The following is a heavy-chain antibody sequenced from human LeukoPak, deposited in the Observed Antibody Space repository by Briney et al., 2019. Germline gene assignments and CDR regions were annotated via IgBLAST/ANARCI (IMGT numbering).Heavy chain of an antibody. V-gene: IGHV4-59*01. Sequence: SETLSLTCTVSGGSISSYYWSWIRQPPGKGLEWIGYIYYSGGTNYNPSLKSRVTISVDTSKNQFSLKLSSVTAADTAVYYCARWNGDYDPLPFDYWGQGTLVTVSS. CDR1: GGSISSYY. J-gene: IGHJ4*02. CDR3: ARWNGDYDPLPFDY. D-gene: IGHD4-17*01. CDR2: IYYSGGT.